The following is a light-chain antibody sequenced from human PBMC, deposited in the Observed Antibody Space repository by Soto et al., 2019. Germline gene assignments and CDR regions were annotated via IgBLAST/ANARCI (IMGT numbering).Light chain of an antibody. CDR2: DAS. V-gene: IGKV3-15*01. Sequence: EIVMTQSPATLSVSPGERATLSCRASQSVSSNLAWYQQKPGQPPRLLIYDASTRATGIPARFSGSGSGTEFTLTISSLQSEDFAVYYCQQYNNWRTFGQGTKVEIK. CDR3: QQYNNWRT. J-gene: IGKJ1*01. CDR1: QSVSSN.